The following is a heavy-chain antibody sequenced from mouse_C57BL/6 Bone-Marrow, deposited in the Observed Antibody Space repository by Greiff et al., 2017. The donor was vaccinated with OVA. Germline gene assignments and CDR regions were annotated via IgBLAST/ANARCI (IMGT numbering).Heavy chain of an antibody. CDR3: ALTVSYYYAMDY. CDR2: IDPANGNT. J-gene: IGHJ4*01. CDR1: GFNIKNTY. V-gene: IGHV14-3*01. D-gene: IGHD1-1*01. Sequence: EVQLQQSVAELVRPGASVKLSCTASGFNIKNTYMPWVKQRPEQGLEWIGRIDPANGNTKYAPKFQGKATITADTSSNTAYLQLSSLTSEDTAIYYCALTVSYYYAMDYWGQGTSVTVSS.